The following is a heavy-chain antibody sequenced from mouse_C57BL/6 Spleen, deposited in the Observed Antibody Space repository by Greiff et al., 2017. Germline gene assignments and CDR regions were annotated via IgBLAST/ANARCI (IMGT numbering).Heavy chain of an antibody. D-gene: IGHD1-1*01. CDR2: IYPGSGNT. V-gene: IGHV1-66*01. CDR3: ARAAYGSSYGAMDY. Sequence: QVQLKESGPELVKPGASVKISCKASGYSFTSYYIHWVKQRPGQGLEWIGWIYPGSGNTKYNEKFKGEATLTADTSSSTAYMQLSSLTSEDSAVYYCARAAYGSSYGAMDYWGQGTSVTVSS. J-gene: IGHJ4*01. CDR1: GYSFTSYY.